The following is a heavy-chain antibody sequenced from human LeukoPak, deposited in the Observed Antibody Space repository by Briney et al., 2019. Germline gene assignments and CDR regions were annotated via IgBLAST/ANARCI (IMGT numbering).Heavy chain of an antibody. Sequence: GGSLRLSCAASGFTFSSYGMHWVRQAPGKGLEWVTFIRYDGTNEYYADSVRGRFTVSRDNSKNTLYLQMNSLRPEDTAVYYCARVEAVYYYGSASPYSPYWGQGTLVTVSS. D-gene: IGHD3-10*01. CDR2: IRYDGTNE. CDR1: GFTFSSYG. CDR3: ARVEAVYYYGSASPYSPY. V-gene: IGHV3-30*02. J-gene: IGHJ4*02.